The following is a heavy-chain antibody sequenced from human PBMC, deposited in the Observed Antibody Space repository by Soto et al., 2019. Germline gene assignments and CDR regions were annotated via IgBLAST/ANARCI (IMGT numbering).Heavy chain of an antibody. V-gene: IGHV1-46*01. Sequence: ASVKVSCKTSGYTLTSYAVHWVRQAPGQRLEWMGIINPSGGSTSYAQKFQGRVTMTRDTSTSTVYMELSSLRSEDTAVYYCAAFDWLLSSPAHWGQGTLVTVSS. D-gene: IGHD3-9*01. CDR3: AAFDWLLSSPAH. J-gene: IGHJ4*02. CDR2: INPSGGST. CDR1: GYTLTSYA.